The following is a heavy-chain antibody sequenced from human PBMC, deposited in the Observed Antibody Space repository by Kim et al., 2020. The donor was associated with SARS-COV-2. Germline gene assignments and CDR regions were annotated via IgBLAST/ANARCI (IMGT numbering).Heavy chain of an antibody. Sequence: SETLSLTCTVSGCTISSYFWSWIRQPPGKGLDWIGFIYSSGSTKYNPSLKSRVTISVDTSKNQFALKLTSVPAADTAVYYFAREYYDILTGYNGAFDIWGQETMVTVSS. CDR1: GCTISSYF. CDR2: IYSSGST. CDR3: AREYYDILTGYNGAFDI. J-gene: IGHJ3*02. D-gene: IGHD3-9*01. V-gene: IGHV4-59*01.